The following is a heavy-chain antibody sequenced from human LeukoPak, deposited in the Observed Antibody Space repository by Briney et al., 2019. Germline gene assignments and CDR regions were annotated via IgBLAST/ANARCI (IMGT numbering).Heavy chain of an antibody. V-gene: IGHV4-39*01. J-gene: IGHJ4*02. CDR1: GGSISSSSYY. CDR2: IYYSGST. Sequence: SEPLSLTCTVSGGSISSSSYYWGWIRQPPGKGLEWIGCIYYSGSTYCNPSRKSRVTISVDTSNNQYTLKLSSVTAADTAVYYCARTYDYVWGSYRQPLFDYWGQGTLVTVSS. D-gene: IGHD3-16*02. CDR3: ARTYDYVWGSYRQPLFDY.